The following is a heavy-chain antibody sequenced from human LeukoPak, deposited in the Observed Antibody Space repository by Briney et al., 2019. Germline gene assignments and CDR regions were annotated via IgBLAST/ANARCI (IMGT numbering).Heavy chain of an antibody. D-gene: IGHD5-18*01. CDR1: GFTVSDNY. CDR2: IYSDGST. J-gene: IGHJ4*02. CDR3: ARDPGYDYGYDY. V-gene: IGHV3-66*01. Sequence: GGSLRLSCAASGFTVSDNYMSWVRQAPGKGLEWVSVIYSDGSTYYADSVKGRFTISRDNSKNTVYLQMNGLRAEDTAVYYCARDPGYDYGYDYWGQGTLVTVSS.